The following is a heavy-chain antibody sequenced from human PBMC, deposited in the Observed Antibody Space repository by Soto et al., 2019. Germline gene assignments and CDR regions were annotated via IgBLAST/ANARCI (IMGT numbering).Heavy chain of an antibody. D-gene: IGHD4-17*01. Sequence: QVQLVESGGGVVQPGRSLRLSCAASGFTFSSYGMHWVRQAPGKGPEWVAVIWYDGSNEYYGDSVKGRFTISRDNSKDTLYLQMNSLRAEDTAVYYCARSGDYDYFYAMDVWGLGTTVTVSS. CDR1: GFTFSSYG. V-gene: IGHV3-33*01. CDR2: IWYDGSNE. J-gene: IGHJ6*02. CDR3: ARSGDYDYFYAMDV.